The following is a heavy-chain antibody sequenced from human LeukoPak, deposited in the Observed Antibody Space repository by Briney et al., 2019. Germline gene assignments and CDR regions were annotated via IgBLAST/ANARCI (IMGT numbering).Heavy chain of an antibody. V-gene: IGHV4-59*01. Sequence: SETLSLTCTVSGGSISSYYWSWIRQPPGKGLEWIGYIYYSGSTNYSPSLKSRVTISVDTSKNQFSLKLSSVTAADTAVYYCARYSSGWYSGNWFDPWGQGTLVTVSS. CDR3: ARYSSGWYSGNWFDP. D-gene: IGHD6-19*01. CDR2: IYYSGST. CDR1: GGSISSYY. J-gene: IGHJ5*02.